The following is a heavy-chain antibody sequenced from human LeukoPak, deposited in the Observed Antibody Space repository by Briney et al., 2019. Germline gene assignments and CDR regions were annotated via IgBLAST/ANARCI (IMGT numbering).Heavy chain of an antibody. V-gene: IGHV1-69*06. D-gene: IGHD6-19*01. CDR1: RGTFSSYA. J-gene: IGHJ6*03. Sequence: SVKVSCKASRGTFSSYAISWVRQAPGEGLEWMGRIIPIFGTANYAQKLQGRVTLTAEKSTSTASMKLSSLRSEDTAVYYCARAIAVAGSDYYYYYMDVWGKGTTVTVSS. CDR2: IIPIFGTA. CDR3: ARAIAVAGSDYYYYYMDV.